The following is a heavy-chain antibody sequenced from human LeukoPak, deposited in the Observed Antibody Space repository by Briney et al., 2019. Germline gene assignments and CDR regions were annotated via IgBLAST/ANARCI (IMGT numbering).Heavy chain of an antibody. V-gene: IGHV3-43*02. CDR1: GFTLRDYA. D-gene: IGHD3-10*01. J-gene: IGHJ4*02. Sequence: PGGSLRLSCAASGFTLRDYAIDWVRQAPGKGLEWVSLSLINNDGHKTYYADSVKGRFTISRDNSRNSLYLQMNSLTIEDTAFYFCTKGLRSETYYNIFDYWSQGTLVTVS. CDR2: INNDGHKT. CDR3: TKGLRSETYYNIFDY.